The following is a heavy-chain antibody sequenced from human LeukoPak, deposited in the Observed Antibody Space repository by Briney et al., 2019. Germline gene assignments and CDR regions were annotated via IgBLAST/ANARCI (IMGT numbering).Heavy chain of an antibody. D-gene: IGHD6-6*01. J-gene: IGHJ4*02. CDR2: IIPIFGTA. CDR1: GGTFSSYA. V-gene: IGHV1-69*05. Sequence: ASVKVSCKASGGTFSSYAISWVRQAPGQGLEWMGGIIPIFGTANYAQKFQGRVTITTDESTSTAYMELSSLRSEDTAVYYCASPYSSSTTFDYWGQGTLVTVSS. CDR3: ASPYSSSTTFDY.